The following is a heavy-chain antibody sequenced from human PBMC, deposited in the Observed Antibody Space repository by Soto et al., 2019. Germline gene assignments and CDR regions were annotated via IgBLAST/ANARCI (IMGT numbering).Heavy chain of an antibody. CDR3: AREPFGRFDP. V-gene: IGHV1-69*01. D-gene: IGHD3-10*01. CDR1: GDSFGSYA. Sequence: QMQLVQSGPEVKKPGSSVKVSCKAPGDSFGSYAVSWVRQAPGQGLEWMGAIIPVFGTTNYTQKFQGRVTIIADDSTTTAYMELSSLRSDDTAVYYCAREPFGRFDPWGQGTLVTVSS. J-gene: IGHJ5*02. CDR2: IIPVFGTT.